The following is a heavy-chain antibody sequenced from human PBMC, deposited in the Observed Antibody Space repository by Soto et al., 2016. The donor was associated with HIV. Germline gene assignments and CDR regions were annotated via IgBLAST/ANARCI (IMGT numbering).Heavy chain of an antibody. CDR2: ISAYNGHT. Sequence: QVQLVQSGAEVKKPGASVKVSCKASGYNLNNYGFSWVRQAPGQGLEWMGWISAYNGHTNYAHKVQGRVTMTTDTSTTTTYMELRSLTSDDTAVYYCARGAGSGQLLVLGPTWGQGTPGHRLL. V-gene: IGHV1-18*01. D-gene: IGHD3-3*01. CDR3: ARGAGSGQLLVLGPT. CDR1: GYNLNNYG. J-gene: IGHJ4*02.